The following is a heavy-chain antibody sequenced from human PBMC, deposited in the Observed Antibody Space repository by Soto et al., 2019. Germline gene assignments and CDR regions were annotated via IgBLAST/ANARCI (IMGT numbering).Heavy chain of an antibody. J-gene: IGHJ6*03. CDR3: ARGLFGVVIIPVDYYYYMDV. D-gene: IGHD3-3*01. CDR1: GFTVSSNY. V-gene: IGHV3-66*01. CDR2: IYSGGST. Sequence: GGSLRLSCAASGFTVSSNYMSWVRQAPGKGLEWVSVIYSGGSTYYADSVKGRFTISRDNSKNTLYLQMNSLRAEDTAVYYCARGLFGVVIIPVDYYYYMDVWGKGTTVTVSS.